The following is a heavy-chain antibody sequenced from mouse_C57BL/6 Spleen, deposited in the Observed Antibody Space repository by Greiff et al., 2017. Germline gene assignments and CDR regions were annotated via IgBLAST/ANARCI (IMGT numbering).Heavy chain of an antibody. D-gene: IGHD2-3*01. CDR2: IDPNSGGT. Sequence: QVQLKQPGAELVKPGASVKLSCKASGYTFTSYWMHWVKQRPGRGLEWIGRIDPNSGGTKYNEKFKSKATLTVDKPSSTAYMQLSSLTSEDSAVYYCARSDDGYGFYAMDYWGQGTSVTVSS. CDR3: ARSDDGYGFYAMDY. J-gene: IGHJ4*01. CDR1: GYTFTSYW. V-gene: IGHV1-72*01.